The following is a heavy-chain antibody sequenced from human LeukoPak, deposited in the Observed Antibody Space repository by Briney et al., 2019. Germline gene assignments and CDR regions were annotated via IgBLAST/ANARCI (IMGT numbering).Heavy chain of an antibody. Sequence: SETLSLTCTVSGGSISSSSYYWGWIRQPPGKGLEWIGSIYYSGSTYYNPSLKSRVTISVDTSKNQFSLKLGSVTAADTAVYYCARHRAYYYDSSGFDYWGQGTLVTVSS. CDR3: ARHRAYYYDSSGFDY. CDR2: IYYSGST. D-gene: IGHD3-22*01. CDR1: GGSISSSSYY. J-gene: IGHJ4*02. V-gene: IGHV4-39*01.